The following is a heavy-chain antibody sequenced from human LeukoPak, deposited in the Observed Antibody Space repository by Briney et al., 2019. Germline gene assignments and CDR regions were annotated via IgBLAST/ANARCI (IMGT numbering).Heavy chain of an antibody. J-gene: IGHJ4*02. Sequence: GESLKISCKGCGYSFTSYWIGWVRQMPGKGLEWMGIIYPGDSDTRYSPSFQGQVTISADKSISTAYLQWSSLKASDTAMYYCASGYSGYEDYPYYFDYWGQGTLVTVSS. V-gene: IGHV5-51*01. D-gene: IGHD5-12*01. CDR2: IYPGDSDT. CDR1: GYSFTSYW. CDR3: ASGYSGYEDYPYYFDY.